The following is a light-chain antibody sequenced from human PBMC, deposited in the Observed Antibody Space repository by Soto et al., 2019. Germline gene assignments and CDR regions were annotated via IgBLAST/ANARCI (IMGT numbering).Light chain of an antibody. Sequence: QSALTQPASVSGSPGQSITISCTGTSSDVDGYNYVSWYQQHPGKAPKLMIYEVSNRPSGVSNRFSGSKSGNTASLTISGLQAEDEADYYCSSYTSSSTLEWVFGGGTKLTVL. CDR1: SSDVDGYNY. CDR3: SSYTSSSTLEWV. V-gene: IGLV2-14*01. J-gene: IGLJ3*02. CDR2: EVS.